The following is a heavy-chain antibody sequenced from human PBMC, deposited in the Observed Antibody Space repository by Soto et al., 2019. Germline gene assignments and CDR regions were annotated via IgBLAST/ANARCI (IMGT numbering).Heavy chain of an antibody. CDR1: GFTFRSYA. CDR2: IDGSGAGA. CDR3: AKGDILTGSKEGWDY. J-gene: IGHJ4*02. V-gene: IGHV3-23*01. Sequence: EVQLLESGGGLVQPGGSLRLSCAASGFTFRSYAMSWVRQAPGRGLECVSSIDGSGAGAYYADSVKGRFTISRDNSKNTLDLQMTSLRAEDTAVYYWAKGDILTGSKEGWDYWGQGTLVTVSS. D-gene: IGHD3-9*01.